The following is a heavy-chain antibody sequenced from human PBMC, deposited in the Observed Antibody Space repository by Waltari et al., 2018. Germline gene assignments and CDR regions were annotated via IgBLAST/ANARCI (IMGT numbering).Heavy chain of an antibody. J-gene: IGHJ3*02. CDR2: IWYDGSNK. Sequence: QVQLVESGGGVVQPGRSLRLSCAASGFTFSSYGMHWVRQAPGKGLEWVAVIWYDGSNKYYADSVKGRFTISRDNSKNTLYLQMNSLRAEDTAVYYCARAFYDSSGKRGDDAFDIWGQGTMVIVSS. V-gene: IGHV3-33*01. CDR1: GFTFSSYG. D-gene: IGHD3-22*01. CDR3: ARAFYDSSGKRGDDAFDI.